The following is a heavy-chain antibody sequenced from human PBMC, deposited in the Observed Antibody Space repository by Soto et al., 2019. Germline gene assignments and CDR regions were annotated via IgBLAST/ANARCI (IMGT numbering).Heavy chain of an antibody. J-gene: IGHJ4*02. Sequence: GGSLRLSCAASGFTFSSYAMSWVRQAPGKGLEWVSVISGSGGSTYYADSVKGRFTISRDNSKNTLYLQMSSLRAEDTAVYYCARRMDFFDYWGQGTLVTVSS. D-gene: IGHD2-8*01. CDR1: GFTFSSYA. CDR3: ARRMDFFDY. V-gene: IGHV3-23*01. CDR2: ISGSGGST.